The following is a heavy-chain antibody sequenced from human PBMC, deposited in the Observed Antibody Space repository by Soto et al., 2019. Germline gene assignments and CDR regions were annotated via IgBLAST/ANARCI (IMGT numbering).Heavy chain of an antibody. Sequence: PWGSLRLSCSASGCNFANYAMAWVRQAPGKGPEWVSVIKSRGATTWYLGSVGGRFTISRDDSENTVYLQMNSLRAADTATYYCARDPEGDRGMEFDAWGQGTLVTVSS. D-gene: IGHD2-21*02. V-gene: IGHV3-23*01. J-gene: IGHJ4*02. CDR2: IKSRGATT. CDR1: GCNFANYA. CDR3: ARDPEGDRGMEFDA.